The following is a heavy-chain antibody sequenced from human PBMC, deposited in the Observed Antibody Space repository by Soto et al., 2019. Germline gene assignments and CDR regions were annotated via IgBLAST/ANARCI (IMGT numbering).Heavy chain of an antibody. CDR1: GGSIISGGYS. CDR3: ARAIDWFDP. V-gene: IGHV4-61*08. CDR2: IYYSGST. Sequence: SETLSLTCAVSGGSIISGGYSWSWIRQPPGKGLEWIGYIYYSGSTNYNPSLKSRVTISVDTSKNQFSLKLSSVTAADTAVYYCARAIDWFDPWGQGTLVTVSS. J-gene: IGHJ5*02.